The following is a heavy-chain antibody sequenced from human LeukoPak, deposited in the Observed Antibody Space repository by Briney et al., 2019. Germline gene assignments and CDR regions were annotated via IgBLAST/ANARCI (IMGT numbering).Heavy chain of an antibody. CDR2: IIPILGIA. J-gene: IGHJ4*02. D-gene: IGHD5-12*01. CDR1: GGTFSSYA. Sequence: ASVKVSCKASGGTFSSYAISWVRQAPGQGLEWMGRIIPILGIANYAQKLQGRVTITADKSTSTAYMELSSLRSEDTAVYYCARASHATLVRGYSGYDLPGIDYWGQGTLVAVSS. CDR3: ARASHATLVRGYSGYDLPGIDY. V-gene: IGHV1-69*04.